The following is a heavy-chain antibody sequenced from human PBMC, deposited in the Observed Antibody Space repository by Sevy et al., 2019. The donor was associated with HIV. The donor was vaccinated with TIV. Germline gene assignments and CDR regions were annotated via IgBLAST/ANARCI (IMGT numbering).Heavy chain of an antibody. V-gene: IGHV1-69*13. CDR1: GGTFSSYA. CDR2: IIPIFGTA. J-gene: IGHJ4*02. D-gene: IGHD3-22*01. Sequence: PGASVKVSSKASGGTFSSYAISRVRQAPGQGLEWMGGIIPIFGTANYAQKFQGRVTITADESTSTAYMELSSLRSEDTAVYYCARDASRYDSSGYFDYRGQGTLVTVSS. CDR3: ARDASRYDSSGYFDY.